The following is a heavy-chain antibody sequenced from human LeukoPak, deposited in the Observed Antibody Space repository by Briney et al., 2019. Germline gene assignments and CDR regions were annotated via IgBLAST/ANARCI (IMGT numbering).Heavy chain of an antibody. CDR3: ARMSRAKYYYGSGRDAFDI. J-gene: IGHJ3*02. CDR2: IYYSGST. Sequence: PSETLSLTCTVSGGSISSYYWSWIRQHPGKGLEWIGYIYYSGSTYYNPSLKSRVTISVDTSKNQFSLKLSSVTAADTAVYYCARMSRAKYYYGSGRDAFDIWGQGTMVTVSS. D-gene: IGHD3-10*01. CDR1: GGSISSYY. V-gene: IGHV4-59*06.